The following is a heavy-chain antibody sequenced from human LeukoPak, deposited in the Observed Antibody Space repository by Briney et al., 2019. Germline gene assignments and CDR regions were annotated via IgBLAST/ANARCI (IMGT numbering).Heavy chain of an antibody. V-gene: IGHV3-20*04. Sequence: GGSLRLSCAASGFTFDDYGMSWVRHAPGKGLEWVSGINWNGGSTGYADSVKGRFTISRDNAKNSLYLQMNSLRAEDTALYYCARGIRGPYYYDSMYYFDYWGQGTLVTVSS. CDR2: INWNGGST. D-gene: IGHD3-22*01. CDR1: GFTFDDYG. J-gene: IGHJ4*02. CDR3: ARGIRGPYYYDSMYYFDY.